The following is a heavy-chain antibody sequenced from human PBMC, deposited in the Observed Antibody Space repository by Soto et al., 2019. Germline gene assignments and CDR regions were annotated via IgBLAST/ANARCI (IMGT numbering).Heavy chain of an antibody. CDR3: AKDGGVANWGFFDAFDI. CDR2: ISGSGGST. Sequence: GGSLRLSCAASGFTFSSYAMSWVRQAPGKGLEWVSAISGSGGSTYYADSVKGRFTISRDNSKNTLYLQMNSLRAEDTAVYYCAKDGGVANWGFFDAFDIWGQGTMVTVSS. CDR1: GFTFSSYA. V-gene: IGHV3-23*01. D-gene: IGHD7-27*01. J-gene: IGHJ3*02.